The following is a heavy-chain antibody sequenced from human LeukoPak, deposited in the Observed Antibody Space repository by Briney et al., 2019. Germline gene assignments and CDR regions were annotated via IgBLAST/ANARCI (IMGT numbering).Heavy chain of an antibody. D-gene: IGHD2-21*01. CDR3: ASEGDGFDY. V-gene: IGHV3-21*01. Sequence: PGRSLRLSCAASGFTFSSYSMNWVRRAPGKGLEWVSSISSSSSYIYYADSVKGRFTISRDNAKNSLYLQMNSLRAEDTAVYYCASEGDGFDYWGQGTLVTVSS. CDR2: ISSSSSYI. CDR1: GFTFSSYS. J-gene: IGHJ4*02.